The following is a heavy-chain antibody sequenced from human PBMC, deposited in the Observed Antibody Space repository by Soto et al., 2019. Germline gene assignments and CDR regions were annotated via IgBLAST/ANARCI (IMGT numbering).Heavy chain of an antibody. CDR2: VYSTGGT. Sequence: QVQLQQSGPGLVKPSETLSLTCTVSSGPSSSHNWGWIRQPPGRGLEWIGYVYSTGGTSYNPSLKTRFTISADQSTKHISLALTSVTASDTVFYYCFRQGIGNLHGLVDVWGQGTTVRVSS. D-gene: IGHD1-1*01. CDR1: SGPSSSHN. J-gene: IGHJ6*02. CDR3: FRQGIGNLHGLVDV. V-gene: IGHV4-59*08.